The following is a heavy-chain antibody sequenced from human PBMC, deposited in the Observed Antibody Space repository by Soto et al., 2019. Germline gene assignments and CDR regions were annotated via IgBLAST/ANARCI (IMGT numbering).Heavy chain of an antibody. CDR3: AKEQTHTEADTSSIFDY. CDR2: ISGSGAGT. V-gene: IGHV3-23*01. Sequence: GSLRLSCAASGFTFSIYPMSWVRQAPGKGLEWVSSISGSGAGTYYADSVKGRFTISRDNSKSTLYLQMNSLRAEDTAVYYCAKEQTHTEADTSSIFDYWGQGSLVTVSS. D-gene: IGHD6-6*01. J-gene: IGHJ4*02. CDR1: GFTFSIYP.